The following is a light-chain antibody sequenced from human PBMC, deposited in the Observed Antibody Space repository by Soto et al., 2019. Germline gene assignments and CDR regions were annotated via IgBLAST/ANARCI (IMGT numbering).Light chain of an antibody. CDR2: DTT. CDR1: HSDIGAGYG. V-gene: IGLV1-40*01. J-gene: IGLJ2*01. CDR3: SSYRSINTGV. Sequence: QSVLTQPPSVTGAPGQRVTISCTGSHSDIGAGYGVHWYQQFPHSAPKLLIYDTTNRPSGVPDRFSGSRSGTSASLAITGLQAEDEADYYCSSYRSINTGVFGGGTKLTVL.